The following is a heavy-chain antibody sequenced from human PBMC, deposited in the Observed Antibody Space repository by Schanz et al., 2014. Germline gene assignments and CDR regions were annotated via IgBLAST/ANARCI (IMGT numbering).Heavy chain of an antibody. V-gene: IGHV3-23*01. J-gene: IGHJ4*02. CDR1: GFTFTNYA. CDR2: ISDSGDTA. CDR3: AKSLESCPGGRCSRGYFDY. Sequence: DVQLLESGGGLVQPGGSLRLSCAAPGFTFTNYAMSWVRQALGKGLEWVSLISDSGDTAYYADSVKGRFTISRDNFKGALYLQMSSLRAEDAAVYYCAKSLESCPGGRCSRGYFDYWGQGTLVTVSS. D-gene: IGHD2-8*02.